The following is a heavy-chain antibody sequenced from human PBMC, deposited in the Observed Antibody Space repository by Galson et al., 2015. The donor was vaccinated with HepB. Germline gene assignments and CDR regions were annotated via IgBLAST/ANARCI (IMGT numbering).Heavy chain of an antibody. CDR2: MNPRSDYT. J-gene: IGHJ4*02. Sequence: QSGAEVKKPGESLKISCKASGYTFSGYDMMWVRQATGQGLEWMGWMNPRSDYTGYAEKFQGRVIMTGDSSISTADMELTSLTLEDTGVYYCVRGLDPDYWGQGTLVTVSS. CDR1: GYTFSGYD. CDR3: VRGLDPDY. V-gene: IGHV1-8*01.